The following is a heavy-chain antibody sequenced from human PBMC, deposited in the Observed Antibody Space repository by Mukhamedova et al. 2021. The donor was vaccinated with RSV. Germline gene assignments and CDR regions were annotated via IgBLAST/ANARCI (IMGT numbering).Heavy chain of an antibody. D-gene: IGHD3-22*01. J-gene: IGHJ5*02. CDR3: AKEGVIVSSRWFDP. Sequence: GSGGSTYYADSVKGRFTISRDNSKNTLYLQMNSLRAEDTAVYYCAKEGVIVSSRWFDPWGQGTLVTVSS. V-gene: IGHV3-23*01. CDR2: GSGGST.